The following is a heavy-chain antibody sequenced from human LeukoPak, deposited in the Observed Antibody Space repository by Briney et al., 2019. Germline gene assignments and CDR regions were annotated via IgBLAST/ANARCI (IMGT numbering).Heavy chain of an antibody. D-gene: IGHD2-2*02. CDR2: IYYSGST. CDR3: ARDLVVPAAIPGTFYYYYGMDV. CDR1: GGSISSYY. J-gene: IGHJ6*02. Sequence: SETLSLTCTVSGGSISSYYWSWIRQPPGKGLEWIGYIYYSGSTNYNPSLKSRVTISVDTSKNQFSLKLSSVTAADTAVYYCARDLVVPAAIPGTFYYYYGMDVWGQGTTVTVSS. V-gene: IGHV4-59*01.